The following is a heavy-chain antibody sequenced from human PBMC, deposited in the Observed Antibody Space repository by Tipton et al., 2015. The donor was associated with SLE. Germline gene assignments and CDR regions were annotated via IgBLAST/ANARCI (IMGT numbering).Heavy chain of an antibody. CDR3: ARDLAAKGWFDP. CDR2: IYYSGST. CDR1: GGSISSHY. D-gene: IGHD6-25*01. J-gene: IGHJ5*02. Sequence: TLSLTCTVSGGSISSHYWSWIRQPPGKGLEWIGYIYYSGSTNYNPSLKSRVTISVDTSKNQFSLKLSSVTAADTAVYYCARDLAAKGWFDPWGQGTLVTVSS. V-gene: IGHV4-59*11.